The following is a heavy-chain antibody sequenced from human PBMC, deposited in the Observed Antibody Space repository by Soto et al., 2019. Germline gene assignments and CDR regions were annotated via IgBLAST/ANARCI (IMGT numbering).Heavy chain of an antibody. CDR2: IYYSGST. Sequence: PSETLSLTCTVSGGSISSYYWSWIRQPPGKGLEWIGYIYYSGSTNYNPSLKSRVTISVDTSKNQFSLKLSSVTAADTAVYYCARDMGYNWNPRMTNDYYYYMDVWGKGTTVTVSS. J-gene: IGHJ6*03. V-gene: IGHV4-59*01. CDR3: ARDMGYNWNPRMTNDYYYYMDV. D-gene: IGHD1-20*01. CDR1: GGSISSYY.